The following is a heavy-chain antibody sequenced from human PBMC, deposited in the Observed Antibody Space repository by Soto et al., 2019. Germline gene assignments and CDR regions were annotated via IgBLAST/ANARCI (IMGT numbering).Heavy chain of an antibody. Sequence: ASVKVSCKASGFTFSHHSTHWVCQAPGQRLEWMGWINSDTGYTKYSQKFQARLTITWDSSAKTAYMELSSLQSEDTAVYYCVRGKEAGVWFDPWGQGTLVTVSS. J-gene: IGHJ5*02. CDR2: INSDTGYT. CDR3: VRGKEAGVWFDP. CDR1: GFTFSHHS. V-gene: IGHV1-3*04. D-gene: IGHD3-10*01.